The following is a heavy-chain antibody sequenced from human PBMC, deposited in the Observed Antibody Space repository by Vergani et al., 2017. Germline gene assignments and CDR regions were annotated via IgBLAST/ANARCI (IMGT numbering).Heavy chain of an antibody. J-gene: IGHJ1*01. CDR2: IKQDGSEK. V-gene: IGHV3-7*03. CDR1: GFTFSSYW. D-gene: IGHD3-22*01. Sequence: EVQLVESGGGLVQPGGSLRLSCAASGFTFSSYWMSWVRQAPGKGLEWVANIKQDGSEKYYVDSVKGRFTISRDNAKNSLYLQMNSLRAEDTAVYYCAKGTQYYYDSSGYYKHWGQGTLVTVSS. CDR3: AKGTQYYYDSSGYYKH.